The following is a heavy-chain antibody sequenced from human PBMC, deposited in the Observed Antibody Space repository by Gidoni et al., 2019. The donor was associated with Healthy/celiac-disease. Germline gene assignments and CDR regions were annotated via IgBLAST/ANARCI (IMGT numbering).Heavy chain of an antibody. CDR2: INAGNGNT. CDR1: GYTFTSYA. Sequence: QVQLVQSGAAVKKPGASVKVSCKASGYTFTSYAMHWVRQAPGQRLEWMGWINAGNGNTKYSQKFQGRVTITRDTAASTAYMELSSLRSEDTAVYYCARGSYCGGDCYPGFDYWGQGTLVTVSS. D-gene: IGHD2-21*02. CDR3: ARGSYCGGDCYPGFDY. V-gene: IGHV1-3*01. J-gene: IGHJ4*02.